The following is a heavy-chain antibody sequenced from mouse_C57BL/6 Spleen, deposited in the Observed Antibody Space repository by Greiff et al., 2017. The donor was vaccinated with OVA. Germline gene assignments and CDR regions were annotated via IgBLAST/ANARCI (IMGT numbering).Heavy chain of an antibody. D-gene: IGHD3-3*01. CDR2: ISSGSSTI. V-gene: IGHV5-17*01. CDR1: GFTFSDYG. CDR3: ARGTPYYAMDY. Sequence: DVKLVASGGGLVKPGGSLKLSCAASGFTFSDYGMHWVRQAPEKGLEWVAYISSGSSTIYYADTVKGRFTISRDNAKNTLFLQMTSLRSEDTAMYYCARGTPYYAMDYWGQGTSVTVSS. J-gene: IGHJ4*01.